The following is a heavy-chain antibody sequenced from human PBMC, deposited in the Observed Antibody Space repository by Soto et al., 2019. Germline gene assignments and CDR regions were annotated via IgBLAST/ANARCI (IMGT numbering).Heavy chain of an antibody. J-gene: IGHJ4*02. CDR3: ARPYGDYDFFDY. Sequence: GASVKVSCKASGYTFTSYAMHWVRQAPGQRLEWMGWINAGNGNTKYSQKFQGRATITRDTSASTAYMELSSLRSEDTAVYYCARPYGDYDFFDYWGQGTLVTVSS. CDR2: INAGNGNT. CDR1: GYTFTSYA. V-gene: IGHV1-3*01. D-gene: IGHD4-17*01.